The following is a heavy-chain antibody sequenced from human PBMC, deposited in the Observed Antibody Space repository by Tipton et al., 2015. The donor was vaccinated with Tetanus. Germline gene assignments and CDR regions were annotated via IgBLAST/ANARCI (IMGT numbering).Heavy chain of an antibody. Sequence: SLRLSCAASGFTFSSYSMNWVRQAPGKGLEWVSSISSSSSYIYYADSVKGRFTISRDNAKNSLYLQMNSLRAEDTAVYYCVRDRGGRIDAFDIWGQGTMVTVSS. CDR1: GFTFSSYS. CDR2: ISSSSSYI. D-gene: IGHD3-16*01. V-gene: IGHV3-21*01. J-gene: IGHJ3*02. CDR3: VRDRGGRIDAFDI.